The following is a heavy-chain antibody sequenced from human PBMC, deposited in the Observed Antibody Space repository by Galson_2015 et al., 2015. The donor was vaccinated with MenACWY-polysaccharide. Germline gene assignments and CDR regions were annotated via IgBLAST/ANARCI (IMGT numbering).Heavy chain of an antibody. CDR3: ARDPLDSSGYTRGSVFDL. CDR2: IKQDGSEK. Sequence: SLRLSCAASGFTFSSFWMSWVRQAPGKGLEWVAIIKQDGSEKYYVDSVKGRFWISRDNAKNSLSLQMNSLRSEDTAVHYCARDPLDSSGYTRGSVFDLWGRGTLVTVSS. CDR1: GFTFSSFW. V-gene: IGHV3-7*01. J-gene: IGHJ2*01. D-gene: IGHD3-22*01.